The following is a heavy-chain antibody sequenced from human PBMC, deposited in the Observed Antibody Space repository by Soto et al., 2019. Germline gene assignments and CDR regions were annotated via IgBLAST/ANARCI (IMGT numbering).Heavy chain of an antibody. J-gene: IGHJ4*02. CDR3: ARATTVTEYYFDY. V-gene: IGHV4-61*01. CDR2: IYYSGST. Sequence: PSETLSLTCPVSGGSVSSGSYYWSWIRQPPGKGLEWIGYIYYSGSTNYNPSLKSRVTISVDTSKNQFSLKLSSVTAADTAVYYCARATTVTEYYFDYWGQGTLVTVSS. D-gene: IGHD4-17*01. CDR1: GGSVSSGSYY.